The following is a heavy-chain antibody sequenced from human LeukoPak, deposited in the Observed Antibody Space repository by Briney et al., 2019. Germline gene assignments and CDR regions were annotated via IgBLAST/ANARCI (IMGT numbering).Heavy chain of an antibody. J-gene: IGHJ2*01. D-gene: IGHD6-19*01. V-gene: IGHV1-2*02. CDR1: GYSSTGYY. Sequence: AAVKVSCKASGYSSTGYYMHWVRQAPGQGLEWMGWIYPKSGATNYAQKFRGRVTMSRDTSINTVYMEVTRLRSDDTAMYYCARRGIPVAGTAYFDLWGRGTLVTVSS. CDR2: IYPKSGAT. CDR3: ARRGIPVAGTAYFDL.